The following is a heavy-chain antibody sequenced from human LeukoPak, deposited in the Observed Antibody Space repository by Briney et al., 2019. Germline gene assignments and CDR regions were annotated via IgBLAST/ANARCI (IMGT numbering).Heavy chain of an antibody. J-gene: IGHJ5*02. CDR2: IYTSGST. D-gene: IGHD3-10*01. CDR3: ARGRSYRIPSLRWFVP. V-gene: IGHV4-61*02. Sequence: SETLSLTCTVSGVSISSGSYDWSWIRQPAGKGLEWVGRIYTSGSTNYNPSLKSRVTISVDTSKNQFSLKLSSVPAADTAVSYRARGRSYRIPSLRWFVPWGQGTLVTVSS. CDR1: GVSISSGSYD.